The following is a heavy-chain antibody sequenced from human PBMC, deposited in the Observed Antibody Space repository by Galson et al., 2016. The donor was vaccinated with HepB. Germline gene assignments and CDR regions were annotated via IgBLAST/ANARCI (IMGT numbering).Heavy chain of an antibody. CDR3: AKSQALAAAGRVGTFDY. J-gene: IGHJ4*02. CDR1: GFTFSNFA. CDR2: SFASDGNT. D-gene: IGHD6-13*01. V-gene: IGHV3-23*01. Sequence: SLRLSCAASGFTFSNFAMHWVRQAPGKGLEWVAISFASDGNTNYADSVKGRFTISRDNSRNTVFLQMNSLRAEDTAVYYCAKSQALAAAGRVGTFDYWGQGTLVTVSS.